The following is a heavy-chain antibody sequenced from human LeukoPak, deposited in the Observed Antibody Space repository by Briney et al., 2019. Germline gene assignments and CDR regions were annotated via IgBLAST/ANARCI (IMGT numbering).Heavy chain of an antibody. D-gene: IGHD2-15*01. Sequence: KPSETLSLTCTVSGGSISSYYWSWIRQPPGKGLEWIEYIYYSGSTNYNPSLKSRVTISVDTSKNQFSLKLSSVTAADTAVYYCARHGVSTEDIVVVVAAYGMDVWGQGTTVTVSS. V-gene: IGHV4-59*08. CDR2: IYYSGST. CDR1: GGSISSYY. CDR3: ARHGVSTEDIVVVVAAYGMDV. J-gene: IGHJ6*02.